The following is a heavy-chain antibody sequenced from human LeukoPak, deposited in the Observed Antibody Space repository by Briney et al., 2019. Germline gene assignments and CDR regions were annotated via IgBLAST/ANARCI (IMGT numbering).Heavy chain of an antibody. V-gene: IGHV1-69*05. CDR1: GGTFSSYA. J-gene: IGHJ6*03. CDR2: IIPIFGTA. D-gene: IGHD2-2*01. CDR3: AGGYCSSTSCHGYYYMDV. Sequence: SVKVSCKASGGTFSSYAISWVRQAPGQGLEWMGGIIPIFGTANYAQKFQGRVTITTDESTSTAYMELSSLRSEDTAVYYCAGGYCSSTSCHGYYYMDVWGKGTTVTVSS.